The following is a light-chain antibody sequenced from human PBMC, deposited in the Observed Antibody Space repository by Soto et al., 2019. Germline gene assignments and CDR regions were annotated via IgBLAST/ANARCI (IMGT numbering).Light chain of an antibody. CDR2: GSS. J-gene: IGKJ1*01. CDR3: QQYGSSPRT. CDR1: QTLSPNY. V-gene: IGKV3-20*01. Sequence: DIVLTQSPGTLSFSPGERATLSCRASQTLSPNYLAWCQQKPGHPPRLLIYGSSKRATGIPDRFSGSGSGTDFTLTIRRLEPEDFAVYYCQQYGSSPRTFGQGTKVDIK.